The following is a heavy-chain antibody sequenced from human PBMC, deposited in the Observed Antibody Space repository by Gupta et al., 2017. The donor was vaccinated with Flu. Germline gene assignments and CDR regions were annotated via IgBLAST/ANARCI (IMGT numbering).Heavy chain of an antibody. CDR3: ARDPPPSDSRGYFTYYGMDV. J-gene: IGHJ6*02. V-gene: IGHV1-2*02. Sequence: QVQLVQSGAEVKKPGASVKVSCKASGHTFTGYYLHWVRQAPGQGLEWMGWITPNSGGTNYAQKFQGRVTMTRDTSISTAYMELSRLRSDDTAVYYCARDPPPSDSRGYFTYYGMDVWGQGTTVTGSS. CDR1: GHTFTGYY. D-gene: IGHD3-22*01. CDR2: ITPNSGGT.